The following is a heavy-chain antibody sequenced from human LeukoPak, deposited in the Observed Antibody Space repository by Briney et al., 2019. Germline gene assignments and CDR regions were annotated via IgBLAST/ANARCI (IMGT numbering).Heavy chain of an antibody. J-gene: IGHJ6*02. D-gene: IGHD3-10*01. Sequence: GGSLRLSCAASGFTVSSNYMSWVRQTPGKGLEWVSVIYSGGSTYYADSVKGRFTISRDNSKNTLYLQMNSLRAEDTAVYYCASNYYGSGSYYYIYGMDVWGQGTTVTVSS. V-gene: IGHV3-66*01. CDR1: GFTVSSNY. CDR2: IYSGGST. CDR3: ASNYYGSGSYYYIYGMDV.